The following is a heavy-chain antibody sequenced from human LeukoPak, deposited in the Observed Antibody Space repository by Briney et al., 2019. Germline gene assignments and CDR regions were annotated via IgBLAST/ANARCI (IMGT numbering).Heavy chain of an antibody. Sequence: SEDIFLTCTVAGGSLISYYWWWFRRPPRGGRVGSGGNFYYSRSNYYTLPKNRVTISVDTSKNQFSLKLSSVTAADTAVYYCASTGYSSGWYVVYWGQGTLVTVSS. V-gene: IGHV4-59*08. CDR1: GGSLISYY. D-gene: IGHD6-13*01. CDR3: ASTGYSSGWYVVY. J-gene: IGHJ4*02. CDR2: NFYYSRS.